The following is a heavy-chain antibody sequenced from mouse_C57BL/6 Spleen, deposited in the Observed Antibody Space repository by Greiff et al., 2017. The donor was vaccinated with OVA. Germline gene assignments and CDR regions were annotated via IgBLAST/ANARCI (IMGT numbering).Heavy chain of an antibody. J-gene: IGHJ2*01. CDR1: GYSFTGYY. CDR3: ARRTTVVADYFDY. V-gene: IGHV1-42*01. CDR2: INPSTGGT. D-gene: IGHD1-1*01. Sequence: VQLQHSGPELVKPGASVKISCKASGYSFTGYYMNWVKQSPEKSLEWIGEINPSTGGTTYNQKFKAKATLTVDKSSSTAYMQLKSLTSEDSAVYYCARRTTVVADYFDYWGQGTTLTVSS.